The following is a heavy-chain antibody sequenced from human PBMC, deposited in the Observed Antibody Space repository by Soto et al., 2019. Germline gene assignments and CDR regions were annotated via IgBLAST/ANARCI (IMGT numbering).Heavy chain of an antibody. CDR1: GFIFNEYG. V-gene: IGHV3-33*03. D-gene: IGHD2-15*01. CDR3: ARWGCSGSNCNLNQRSFDL. Sequence: QVHLVESGGGVVQPGRSLRLSCAASGFIFNEYGMHWVRQAPGKGLEWVAVIWYDGSNKYYADSVKGRFTFSRDNSKNTMSLQMSSLRVEDTAVYYCARWGCSGSNCNLNQRSFDLWGQGTLVTVSS. CDR2: IWYDGSNK. J-gene: IGHJ4*02.